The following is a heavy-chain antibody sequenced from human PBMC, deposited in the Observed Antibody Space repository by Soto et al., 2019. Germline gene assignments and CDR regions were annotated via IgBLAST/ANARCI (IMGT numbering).Heavy chain of an antibody. D-gene: IGHD2-15*01. CDR2: ITWNSGKI. J-gene: IGHJ4*02. CDR3: AKGKVAGSRGYFDY. Sequence: EVQLVESGGDLVQPGRSLRLSCAAPGFTFEDYAMHWVRQVPGKGLEWVSGITWNSGKIEYADSVKGRFTISRDNAKNSVHLQMSSLRPEDTALYYCAKGKVAGSRGYFDYWGQGTLVTVSS. CDR1: GFTFEDYA. V-gene: IGHV3-9*01.